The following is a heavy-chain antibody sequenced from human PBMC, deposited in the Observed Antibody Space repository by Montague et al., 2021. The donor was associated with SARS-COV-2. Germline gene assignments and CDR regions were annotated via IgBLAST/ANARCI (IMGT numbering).Heavy chain of an antibody. V-gene: IGHV3-30*04. J-gene: IGHJ6*02. D-gene: IGHD4-23*01. CDR2: ISYDGSNK. CDR1: GFTFTNYA. CDR3: ASSEGLTVVTGYYYGMDV. Sequence: SRSLSCAASGFTFTNYAMHWVRQAPGKGLEWVAVISYDGSNKYYVDSVKGRFTISRDNSKNTLYLQMNSLRAEDTAVYYCASSEGLTVVTGYYYGMDVWGQGTTVTVSS.